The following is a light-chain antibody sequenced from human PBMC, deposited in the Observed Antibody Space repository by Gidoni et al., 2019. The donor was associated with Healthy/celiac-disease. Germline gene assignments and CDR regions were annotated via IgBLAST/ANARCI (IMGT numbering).Light chain of an antibody. CDR1: QSVSSY. J-gene: IGKJ5*01. V-gene: IGKV3-11*01. Sequence: EIVLTQSPATLSLSPGERATLSCRDSQSVSSYLAWYQQKPGQAPRLLIYDASNRATGIPARFRGSGSGTDFTLTISSLEPEYFAVYYCQQRSNWPAITFGQGTRLEIK. CDR2: DAS. CDR3: QQRSNWPAIT.